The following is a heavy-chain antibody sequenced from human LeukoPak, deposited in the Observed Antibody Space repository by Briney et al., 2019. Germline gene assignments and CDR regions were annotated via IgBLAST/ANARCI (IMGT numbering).Heavy chain of an antibody. J-gene: IGHJ4*02. V-gene: IGHV3-21*01. CDR3: ARDKVSVIPALDY. CDR1: GFTFSNHN. CDR2: INSRSNYI. D-gene: IGHD2/OR15-2a*01. Sequence: GGSLRLSCKASGFTFSNHNMNWVRQAPGKGLEWVSSINSRSNYIYYADSVKGRFTISRDNAKESLYLQMNSLRAEDTAIYFCARDKVSVIPALDYWGQGTLVIVSS.